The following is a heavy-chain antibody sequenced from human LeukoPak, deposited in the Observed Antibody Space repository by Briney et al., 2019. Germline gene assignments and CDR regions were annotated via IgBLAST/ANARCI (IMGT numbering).Heavy chain of an antibody. V-gene: IGHV4-59*01. Sequence: SETLSLTCTVSGGSISSNYWSWIRQPPGKGLEWIGYIHYRGSTNYNPSLKSRVTISVDTSKNQFSLRLSSVAAADTAVYYCAREVGGWLNAWGQGTLVTVSS. CDR2: IHYRGST. CDR1: GGSISSNY. J-gene: IGHJ4*02. D-gene: IGHD3-22*01. CDR3: AREVGGWLNA.